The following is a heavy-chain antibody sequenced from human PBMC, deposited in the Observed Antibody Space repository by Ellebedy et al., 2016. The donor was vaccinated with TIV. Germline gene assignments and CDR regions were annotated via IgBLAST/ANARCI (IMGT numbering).Heavy chain of an antibody. V-gene: IGHV3-48*02. CDR2: ISDGSLNT. Sequence: GGSLRLSXEASGFTFSSYSMNWVRQAPGKGLEWVADISDGSLNTYYADSVKGRFTISRDNAKNTLYLQTNSLRDEDTAVYYCARGNTMVRGLMMTISGWFDPWGQGTLVTVSS. CDR3: ARGNTMVRGLMMTISGWFDP. D-gene: IGHD3-10*01. J-gene: IGHJ5*02. CDR1: GFTFSSYS.